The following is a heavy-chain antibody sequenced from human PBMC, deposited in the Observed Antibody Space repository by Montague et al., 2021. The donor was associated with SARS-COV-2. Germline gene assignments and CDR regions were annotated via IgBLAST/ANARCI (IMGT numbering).Heavy chain of an antibody. J-gene: IGHJ4*02. CDR2: INHSGST. Sequence: SETLSPTCAVYGGSFSGYYWSWIRQPPGKGLEWIGEINHSGSTKYKSSLKSRVTISADTSKKQFSLKMSSVTAADTAVYYCARDIPPQNSDCGGAFDYWGQGTLVTVSS. V-gene: IGHV4-34*01. D-gene: IGHD2-21*01. CDR3: ARDIPPQNSDCGGAFDY. CDR1: GGSFSGYY.